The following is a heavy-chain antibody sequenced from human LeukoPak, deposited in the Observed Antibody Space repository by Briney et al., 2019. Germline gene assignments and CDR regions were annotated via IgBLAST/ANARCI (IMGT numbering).Heavy chain of an antibody. CDR1: GGSISSSSYY. J-gene: IGHJ6*02. Sequence: PSETLSLTCTVSGGSISSSSYYWRWIRQPPGKGLEWIGRIYYSGSTYYNPSLKSRVTISVDTSKNQFSLKLSSVTAADTAVYYCARGVRGAQYYYYGMDVWGQGTTVTVSS. V-gene: IGHV4-39*01. CDR2: IYYSGST. CDR3: ARGVRGAQYYYYGMDV. D-gene: IGHD3-10*01.